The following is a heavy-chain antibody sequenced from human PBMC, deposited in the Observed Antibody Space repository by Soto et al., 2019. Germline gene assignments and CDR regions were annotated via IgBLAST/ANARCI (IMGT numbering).Heavy chain of an antibody. V-gene: IGHV3-23*01. Sequence: EVQLLESGGGLVQPGGSLRLSCAASGFTFSSYAMSWVRQAPGKGLEWVSAISGSGGSTYYADSVKGRFTISRDNSKTTLYLQMNSLRAEDTAVYYCATLLITMVRGVKVEDYWGQGTLVTVSS. D-gene: IGHD3-10*01. J-gene: IGHJ4*02. CDR2: ISGSGGST. CDR3: ATLLITMVRGVKVEDY. CDR1: GFTFSSYA.